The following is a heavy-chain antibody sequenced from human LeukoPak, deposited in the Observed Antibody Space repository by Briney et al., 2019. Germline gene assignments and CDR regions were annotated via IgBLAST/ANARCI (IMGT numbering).Heavy chain of an antibody. V-gene: IGHV4-38-2*02. J-gene: IGHJ5*02. CDR2: IYHSGST. D-gene: IGHD6-6*01. CDR3: ARDASGWFDP. CDR1: GYSISSGYY. Sequence: PSETLSLTCAVSGYSISSGYYGGWIRQPPGKGREWIGSIYHSGSTYYNTSLKSRVTISVDTSKNQFSLKLSSVHAADTAVYYCARDASGWFDPWGKGTLVTVSS.